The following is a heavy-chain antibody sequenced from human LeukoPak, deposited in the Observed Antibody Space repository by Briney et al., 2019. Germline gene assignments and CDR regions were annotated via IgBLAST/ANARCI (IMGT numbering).Heavy chain of an antibody. Sequence: ASVKVSCKASGYIFTGYYMHWVRQAPGQGLEWMGWINPNSGDTNYAQKFQGRVTMTRDTSISTAYMELSRLRSDDTAVYYCARDLDGLDYWGQGTLVTVSS. D-gene: IGHD5-24*01. J-gene: IGHJ4*02. CDR2: INPNSGDT. CDR1: GYIFTGYY. V-gene: IGHV1-2*02. CDR3: ARDLDGLDY.